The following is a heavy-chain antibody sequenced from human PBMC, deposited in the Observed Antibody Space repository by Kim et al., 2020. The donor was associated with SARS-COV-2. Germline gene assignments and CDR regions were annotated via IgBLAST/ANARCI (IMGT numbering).Heavy chain of an antibody. D-gene: IGHD1-26*01. Sequence: KKSSQKFQDRVAITTDTSANTAYMELSSLTSEDTAVYYCARSSGNFYFDYWGQGTLVTVSS. CDR2: K. CDR3: ARSSGNFYFDY. V-gene: IGHV1-3*01. J-gene: IGHJ4*02.